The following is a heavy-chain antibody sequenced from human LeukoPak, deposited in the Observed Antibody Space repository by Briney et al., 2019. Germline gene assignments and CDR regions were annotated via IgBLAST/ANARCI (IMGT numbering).Heavy chain of an antibody. D-gene: IGHD3-10*01. Sequence: PSETLSLTCAVSGFSISSGFFWGWIRQPPGKGLEWIGSIFHTGSTYYNPSLNSGVTISVDTSKNQLSLKLRSVTAADTAVYYCARGPDYYGSGRALYCDYWGQGILVTVSS. V-gene: IGHV4-38-2*01. CDR3: ARGPDYYGSGRALYCDY. CDR2: IFHTGST. J-gene: IGHJ4*02. CDR1: GFSISSGFF.